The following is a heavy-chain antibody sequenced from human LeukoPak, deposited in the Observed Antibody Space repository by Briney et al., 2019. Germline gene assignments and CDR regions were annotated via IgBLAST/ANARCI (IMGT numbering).Heavy chain of an antibody. CDR3: TTGEYGDYRHY. CDR2: IKSKTNGGTT. Sequence: GGSLRLSCAVSEFTFSNAWMNWVRQAPGKGLEWVGRIKSKTNGGTTDYAAPVKGRFTISRDDSKNTLYLQMNSLKTEDTAVYYCTTGEYGDYRHYWGQGTLVTVSS. D-gene: IGHD4-17*01. CDR1: EFTFSNAW. V-gene: IGHV3-15*01. J-gene: IGHJ4*02.